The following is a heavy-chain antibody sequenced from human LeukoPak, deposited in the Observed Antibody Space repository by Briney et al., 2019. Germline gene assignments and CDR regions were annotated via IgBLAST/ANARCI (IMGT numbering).Heavy chain of an antibody. Sequence: SETLSLTCGVDGGSFSGYDWSWVRQPPGKGLEWIGEINYGGDTNYNPSLKSRVTISVDTSKNQFSLKLSSVTAADTAVYYCARVGDSRVYYFDYWGQGTLVTVSS. D-gene: IGHD3-22*01. CDR2: INYGGDT. CDR3: ARVGDSRVYYFDY. J-gene: IGHJ4*02. CDR1: GGSFSGYD. V-gene: IGHV4-34*01.